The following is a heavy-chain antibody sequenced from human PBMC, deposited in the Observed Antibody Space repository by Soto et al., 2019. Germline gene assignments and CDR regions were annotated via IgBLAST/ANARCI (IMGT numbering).Heavy chain of an antibody. J-gene: IGHJ4*02. D-gene: IGHD5-12*01. CDR3: ARDRDGYNPFDY. V-gene: IGHV4-59*01. Sequence: TLSLTCTVSGGSISSYYWSWIRQPPGKGLEWIGYIYYSGSTNYNPSLKSRVTISVDTSKNQFSLKLSSVTAADTAVYYCARDRDGYNPFDYWGQGTLVTVSS. CDR1: GGSISSYY. CDR2: IYYSGST.